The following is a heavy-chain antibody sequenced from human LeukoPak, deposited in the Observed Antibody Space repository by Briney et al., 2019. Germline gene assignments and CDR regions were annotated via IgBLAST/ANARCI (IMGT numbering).Heavy chain of an antibody. J-gene: IGHJ4*02. Sequence: SETLSLTCTVSGGSISSYYWSWIRQSPGEGLEWIGYIHYRGSTNYNPSLKSRVTISVDTSKNQFSLKLSSLTAADTAVYYCAGSGVGYSYGLHIDYWGQGTLVTVSS. D-gene: IGHD5-18*01. V-gene: IGHV4-59*01. CDR1: GGSISSYY. CDR3: AGSGVGYSYGLHIDY. CDR2: IHYRGST.